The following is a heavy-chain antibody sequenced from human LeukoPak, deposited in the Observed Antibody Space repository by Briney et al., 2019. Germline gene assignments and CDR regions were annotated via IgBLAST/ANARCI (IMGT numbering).Heavy chain of an antibody. CDR1: GCTFTSYA. D-gene: IGHD1-14*01. CDR3: ARAHHRFPPDY. Sequence: ASVKVSCKASGCTFTSYAMHWVRQAPGQRLEWMGWINAGNGNTKYSQKFQGRVTITRDTSASTAYMELSSLRSEDTAVYYCARAHHRFPPDYWGQGTLVTVSS. CDR2: INAGNGNT. J-gene: IGHJ4*02. V-gene: IGHV1-3*01.